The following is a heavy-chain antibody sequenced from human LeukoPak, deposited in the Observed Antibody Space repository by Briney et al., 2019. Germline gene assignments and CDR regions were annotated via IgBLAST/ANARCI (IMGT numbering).Heavy chain of an antibody. J-gene: IGHJ6*02. D-gene: IGHD3-10*01. V-gene: IGHV3-30*03. Sequence: GRSLRLSCAASGFTFSSYGMHWVRQAPGKGLEWVAVISYDGSNKYYADSVKGRFTISRDNSKNTLYLQMNSLRGEDTAVYYCARDGNYYGSGRPYYYYGMDVWGQGTTVTVSS. CDR1: GFTFSSYG. CDR3: ARDGNYYGSGRPYYYYGMDV. CDR2: ISYDGSNK.